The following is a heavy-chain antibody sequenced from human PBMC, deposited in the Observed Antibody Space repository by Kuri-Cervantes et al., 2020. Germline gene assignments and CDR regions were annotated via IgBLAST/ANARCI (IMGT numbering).Heavy chain of an antibody. V-gene: IGHV4-61*01. Sequence: SETLSLTCAVYGGSVSSGSYYWSWIRQPPGKGLEWIGYIYYSGSTNYNPSLKSRVTISVDTSKNQFSLKLSSVTAADTAVYYCAREDIMSSAPTNWGQGTLVTVSS. CDR3: AREDIMSSAPTN. J-gene: IGHJ4*02. D-gene: IGHD5-12*01. CDR2: IYYSGST. CDR1: GGSVSSGSYY.